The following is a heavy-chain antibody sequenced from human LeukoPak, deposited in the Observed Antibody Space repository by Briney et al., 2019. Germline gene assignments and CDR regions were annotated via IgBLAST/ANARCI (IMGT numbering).Heavy chain of an antibody. J-gene: IGHJ6*04. V-gene: IGHV3-21*01. CDR3: ARSAMDV. CDR2: ISSSSSYI. CDR1: GFTFSSYS. Sequence: PGGSLRPSCAASGFTFSSYSMNWVRQAPAKGLECVSSISSSSSYIYYADSVEGRFTISRDNAKNSLYLQMNSLRAEDTAVYYCARSAMDVWGKGTTVTVSS.